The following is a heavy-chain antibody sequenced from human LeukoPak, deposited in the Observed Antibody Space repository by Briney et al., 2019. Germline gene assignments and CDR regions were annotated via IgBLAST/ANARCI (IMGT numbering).Heavy chain of an antibody. Sequence: PGGSLRLSCAASGSTFSDHYMDWVRQAPGKGLEWVGRTRNKANSYTTEYAASVKGRFTISRDYSKNSLYLQMNSLKIEDTAVYYCARASMRGSLYYFDYSGQGTLVTVSS. CDR2: TRNKANSYTT. D-gene: IGHD1-26*01. V-gene: IGHV3-72*01. J-gene: IGHJ4*02. CDR3: ARASMRGSLYYFDY. CDR1: GSTFSDHY.